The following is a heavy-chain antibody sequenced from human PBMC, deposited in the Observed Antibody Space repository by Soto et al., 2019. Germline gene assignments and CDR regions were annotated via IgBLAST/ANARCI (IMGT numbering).Heavy chain of an antibody. CDR2: VSHSGIT. CDR3: ARHLAPVERGAFDY. CDR1: GYSISSGYF. V-gene: IGHV4-38-2*01. J-gene: IGHJ4*02. Sequence: SETLSLTCAVSGYSISSGYFWGWIRQPPGKGLEWIGSVSHSGITYYNPSLKSRLTISVGTSKNLFSLRLTFVTAADTAVYFCARHLAPVERGAFDYWGQGTLVTVS. D-gene: IGHD3-16*01.